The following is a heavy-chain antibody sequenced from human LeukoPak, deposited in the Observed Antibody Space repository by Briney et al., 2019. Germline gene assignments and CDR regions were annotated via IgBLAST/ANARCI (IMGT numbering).Heavy chain of an antibody. J-gene: IGHJ4*02. CDR2: IYSGGST. Sequence: GGSLRLSCAASGFTVSSNYMSWVRQAPGKGLEWVSVIYSGGSTYYADSVKGRFTISRDNAKNSLYLQMNSLRAEDTAVYYCARELTYYDSSGGLDYCGQGTLVTVSS. CDR3: ARELTYYDSSGGLDY. V-gene: IGHV3-66*01. CDR1: GFTVSSNY. D-gene: IGHD3-22*01.